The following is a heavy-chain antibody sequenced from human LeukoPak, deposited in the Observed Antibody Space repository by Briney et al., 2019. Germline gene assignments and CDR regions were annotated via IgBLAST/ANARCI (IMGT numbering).Heavy chain of an antibody. CDR3: ASGLGRSYYYYMDV. CDR1: GGTFSSYA. D-gene: IGHD1-26*01. V-gene: IGHV1-69*05. J-gene: IGHJ6*03. Sequence: SLKVSCKASGGTFSSYAISWVRQAPGQGLEWMGGIIPIFGTANYAQKFQGRVTITTDESTSTAYMELSRLRSEDTAVYYCASGLGRSYYYYMDVWGKGTTVTLSS. CDR2: IIPIFGTA.